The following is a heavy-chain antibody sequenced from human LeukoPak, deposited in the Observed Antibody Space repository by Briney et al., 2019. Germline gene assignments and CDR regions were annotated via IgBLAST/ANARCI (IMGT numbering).Heavy chain of an antibody. V-gene: IGHV3-33*01. D-gene: IGHD6-19*01. Sequence: GRSLRLSCAASGFTFSSYGMHWVRQAPGKGLEWVAVIWYDGSNKYYADSVKGRFTISRDNSKNTLYLQMNSLRAEVTAVYYCARDLGPSGWSYFDYWGQGTLVTVSS. CDR1: GFTFSSYG. CDR3: ARDLGPSGWSYFDY. CDR2: IWYDGSNK. J-gene: IGHJ4*02.